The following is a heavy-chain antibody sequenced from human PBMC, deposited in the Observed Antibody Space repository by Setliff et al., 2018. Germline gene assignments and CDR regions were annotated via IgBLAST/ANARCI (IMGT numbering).Heavy chain of an antibody. J-gene: IGHJ5*02. CDR2: IYHSGST. V-gene: IGHV4-39*07. Sequence: SETLSLTCTVSGGSISSSSYYWGWIRQPPGKGLEWIGSIYHSGSTYYNPSLKSRVTISVDTSKNQFSLKLSSVTAADTAMYYCAREEDYGDYKGNGLDTWGQGTLVTVSS. CDR3: AREEDYGDYKGNGLDT. D-gene: IGHD4-17*01. CDR1: GGSISSSSYY.